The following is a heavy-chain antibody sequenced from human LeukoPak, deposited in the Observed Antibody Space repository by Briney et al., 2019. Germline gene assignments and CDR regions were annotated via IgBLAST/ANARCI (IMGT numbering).Heavy chain of an antibody. J-gene: IGHJ4*02. CDR1: GFTFSSYA. Sequence: GRSLRLSCAASGFTFSSYAMHWVRQAPGKGLEWVAVISYDGSNKYYADSVKGRSTISRDNSKNTLYLQMNSLRAEDTAVYYCARAQSSSTSDPSDYWGQGTLVTVSS. D-gene: IGHD6-6*01. CDR3: ARAQSSSTSDPSDY. CDR2: ISYDGSNK. V-gene: IGHV3-30-3*01.